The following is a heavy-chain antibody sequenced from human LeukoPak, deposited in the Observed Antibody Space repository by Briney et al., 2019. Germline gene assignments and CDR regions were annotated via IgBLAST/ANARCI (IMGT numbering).Heavy chain of an antibody. CDR2: ISYDGSNK. J-gene: IGHJ4*02. D-gene: IGHD1-26*01. CDR1: GFTFSSYA. V-gene: IGHV3-30-3*01. Sequence: GGSLRLSCAASGFTFSSYAMHWVRQAPGKGLEWVAVISYDGSNKYYADSVKGRFTISRDNSKNTLYLQMNSLRAEDTAVYYCARGGVGATSLDDYWGQGTLVTVSS. CDR3: ARGGVGATSLDDY.